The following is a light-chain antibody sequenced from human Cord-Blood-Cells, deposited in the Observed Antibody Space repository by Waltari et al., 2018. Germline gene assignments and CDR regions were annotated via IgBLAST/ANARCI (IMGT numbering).Light chain of an antibody. CDR1: QSISSW. V-gene: IGKV1-5*03. CDR3: QQYNSYST. Sequence: DIQMTQSPSTLSASVGDRVTITCRASQSISSWLDWYQQKPGKAPKLLIYKASSLESGVPSRFSGSGSGTECTLTISSLQPDDFATYYCQQYNSYSTFGQGTKVEIK. J-gene: IGKJ1*01. CDR2: KAS.